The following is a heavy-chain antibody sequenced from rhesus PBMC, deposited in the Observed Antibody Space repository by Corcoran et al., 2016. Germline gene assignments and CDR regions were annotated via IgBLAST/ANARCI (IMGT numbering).Heavy chain of an antibody. Sequence: QVQLVQSGAEVKQPGASVKGSCKASGYTFTSYGMNWVRQDHGQRLEWMGWIKTDTGNPTYAQGCKERFTFSMETSSSTAYLQISSLKAEDTAVYYCARRHSGSYYFPTEYFDCWGQGVLVTVSS. J-gene: IGHJ4*01. D-gene: IGHD3-16*01. CDR3: ARRHSGSYYFPTEYFDC. CDR2: IKTDTGNP. V-gene: IGHV7-114*01. CDR1: GYTFTSYG.